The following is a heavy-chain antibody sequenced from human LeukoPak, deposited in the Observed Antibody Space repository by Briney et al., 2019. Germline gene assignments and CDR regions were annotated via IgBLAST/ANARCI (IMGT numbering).Heavy chain of an antibody. CDR3: ARANYYDSSGYYYY. J-gene: IGHJ4*02. V-gene: IGHV1-2*02. Sequence: ASVKVSCKTSGYSFADYYMHWVRQAPGQGLEWMGWINPKSGDTNYAQNFQGKVTMTRDTSFRTAYMEVSRLRSDDTGVYYCARANYYDSSGYYYYWGQGTLVTVSS. CDR1: GYSFADYY. D-gene: IGHD3-22*01. CDR2: INPKSGDT.